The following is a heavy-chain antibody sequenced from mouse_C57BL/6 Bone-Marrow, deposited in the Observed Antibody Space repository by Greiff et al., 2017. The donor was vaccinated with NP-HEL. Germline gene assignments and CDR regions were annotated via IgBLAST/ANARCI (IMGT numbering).Heavy chain of an antibody. J-gene: IGHJ3*01. CDR2: IWGVGST. CDR3: ASASHYYGSPFAY. Sequence: VQLQQSGPGLVAPSQSLSITCTVSGFSLTSYGVDWVRQSPGKGLEWLGVIWGVGSTNYNSALKSRLSISKDNSKSQVFLKMNSLQTDDTAMYYCASASHYYGSPFAYWGQGTLVTVSA. D-gene: IGHD1-1*01. CDR1: GFSLTSYG. V-gene: IGHV2-6*01.